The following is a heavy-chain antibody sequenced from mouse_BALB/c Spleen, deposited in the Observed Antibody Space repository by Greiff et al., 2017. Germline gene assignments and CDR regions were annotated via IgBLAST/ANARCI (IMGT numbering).Heavy chain of an antibody. J-gene: IGHJ1*01. V-gene: IGHV1S56*01. CDR3: ARENYGNYGYFDV. D-gene: IGHD2-1*01. CDR1: GYTFTSYY. CDR2: IYPGNVNT. Sequence: VQLQQSGPELVKPGASVRISCKASGYTFTSYYIHWVKQRPGQGLEWIGWIYPGNVNTKYNEKFKGKATLTADKSSSTAYMQLSSLTSEDSAVYFCARENYGNYGYFDVWGAGTTVTVSS.